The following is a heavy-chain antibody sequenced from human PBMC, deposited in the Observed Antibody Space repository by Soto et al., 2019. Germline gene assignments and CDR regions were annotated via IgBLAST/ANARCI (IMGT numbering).Heavy chain of an antibody. CDR3: ASNRVLLMVYGIRDYYGMDV. CDR1: GFTFRDYW. J-gene: IGHJ6*02. Sequence: PGGSLRLSCAASGFTFRDYWMSWVRQAPGKGLEWVATIKQDGSEKYYVDSVEGRFTISRDNAKNSLHLQMNSLRAEDSALYYCASNRVLLMVYGIRDYYGMDVWGQGTTVTVSS. CDR2: IKQDGSEK. D-gene: IGHD2-8*01. V-gene: IGHV3-7*01.